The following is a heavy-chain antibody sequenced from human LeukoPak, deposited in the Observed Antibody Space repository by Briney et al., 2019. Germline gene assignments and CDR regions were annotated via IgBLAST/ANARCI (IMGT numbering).Heavy chain of an antibody. V-gene: IGHV3-20*04. J-gene: IGHJ6*03. CDR1: GFTFDDYG. CDR2: INWNGGRT. Sequence: GGSLRLSCAASGFTFDDYGMSWVRQAPGRGLEWVAGINWNGGRTGYADSVKGRFTISRDNAKNSLYLQMNRLRAEDTAVYYCAKTAKGGLLRYYMDVWGKGTTVTISS. CDR3: AKTAKGGLLRYYMDV. D-gene: IGHD3-10*01.